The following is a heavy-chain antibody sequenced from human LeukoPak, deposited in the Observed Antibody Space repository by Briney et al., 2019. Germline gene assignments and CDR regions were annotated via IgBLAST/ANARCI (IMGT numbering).Heavy chain of an antibody. CDR1: GGSFSGYY. V-gene: IGHV4-34*01. D-gene: IGHD1-26*01. J-gene: IGHJ4*02. CDR2: INHTGST. CDR3: ARVLWSSDDY. Sequence: SETLSLTCAVYGGSFSGYYWNWVRQPPGKGLEWIGEINHTGSTNYNPSLKSRVTLSVDTSKNQFSLRLSSVTAADTAVYYCARVLWSSDDYWGQGTLVTVSS.